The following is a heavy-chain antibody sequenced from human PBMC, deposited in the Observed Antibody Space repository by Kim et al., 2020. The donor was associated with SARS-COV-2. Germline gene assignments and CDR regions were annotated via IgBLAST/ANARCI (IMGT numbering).Heavy chain of an antibody. CDR1: GGSISSSSYY. CDR3: ARQSAVAGRRTFDY. J-gene: IGHJ4*02. Sequence: SETLSLTCTVSGGSISSSSYYWGWIRQPPGKGLEWIGSIYYSGSTYYNPSLKSRVTISVDTSKNQFSLKLSSVTAADTAVYYCARQSAVAGRRTFDYWGQGTLVTVSS. CDR2: IYYSGST. D-gene: IGHD6-19*01. V-gene: IGHV4-39*01.